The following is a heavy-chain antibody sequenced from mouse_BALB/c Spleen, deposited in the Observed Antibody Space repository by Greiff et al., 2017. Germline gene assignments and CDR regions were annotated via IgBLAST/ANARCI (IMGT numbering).Heavy chain of an antibody. J-gene: IGHJ4*01. CDR1: GFSLSRYC. CDR3: ARKADGVAMDY. Sequence: VKLVESGPGLVAPSQCLSITCTVSGFSLSRYCVHWVRQPPGKGLEWLGMIWGGGSTDYNSALKSRLSISKDNFKSQVFLKMSSLQTDDTAMYYCARKADGVAMDYWGQGTSVTVSS. V-gene: IGHV2-6-4*01. CDR2: IWGGGST.